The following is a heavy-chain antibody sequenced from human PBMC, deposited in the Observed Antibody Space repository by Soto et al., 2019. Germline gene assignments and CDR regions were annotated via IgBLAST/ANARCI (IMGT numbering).Heavy chain of an antibody. J-gene: IGHJ5*02. Sequence: SVKVSCKVSGYTLTELSMHWVRQAPGKGLEWMGGFDSEDGERIYAQKFQGRVTMTEDTSTDTAYMELSSLRSEDTAVYYCSKGLKCIGESFNWFDPWGQGTLVTVSS. CDR1: GYTLTELS. V-gene: IGHV1-24*01. CDR3: SKGLKCIGESFNWFDP. D-gene: IGHD3-10*01. CDR2: FDSEDGER.